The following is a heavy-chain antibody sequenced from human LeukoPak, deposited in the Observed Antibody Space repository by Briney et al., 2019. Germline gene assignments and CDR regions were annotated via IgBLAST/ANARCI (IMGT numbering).Heavy chain of an antibody. J-gene: IGHJ4*02. D-gene: IGHD3-10*01. CDR1: GGSISSSSYY. CDR3: ARDPGFVRGLNLGYFDY. Sequence: KPSETLSLTCTVSGGSISSSSYYWGWIRQPPGKGLEWIGSIYYSGSTYYNPSLKSRVTISVDTSKNQFSLKLSSVTAADTAVYYCARDPGFVRGLNLGYFDYWGQGTLVTVSS. CDR2: IYYSGST. V-gene: IGHV4-39*07.